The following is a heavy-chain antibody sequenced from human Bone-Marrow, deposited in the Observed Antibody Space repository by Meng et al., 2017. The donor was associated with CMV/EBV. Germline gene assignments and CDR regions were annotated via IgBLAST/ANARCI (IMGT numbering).Heavy chain of an antibody. V-gene: IGHV3-30*04. Sequence: GESLKISCAASGFTFSSYAMHWVRQAPGKGLEWVAVISYDGSNKYYADSVKGRFTISRDNSKNTLYLQMNSLRAEDTAEYYCARGGLMDDWGQGTLVTVSS. J-gene: IGHJ4*02. CDR1: GFTFSSYA. D-gene: IGHD3-16*01. CDR3: ARGGLMDD. CDR2: ISYDGSNK.